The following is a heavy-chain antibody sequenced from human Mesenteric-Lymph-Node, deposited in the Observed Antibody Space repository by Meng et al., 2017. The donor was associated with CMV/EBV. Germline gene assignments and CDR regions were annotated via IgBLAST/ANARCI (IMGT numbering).Heavy chain of an antibody. CDR2: INPNSGGT. J-gene: IGHJ4*02. D-gene: IGHD3-16*01. CDR1: GYTFTGYY. V-gene: IGHV1-2*02. CDR3: ARDGGSHHGTDY. Sequence: ASVKVSWKASGYTFTGYYMHWVRQAPGQGLEWMGWINPNSGGTNYAQKFQGRVTMTRDTSISTAYMELSRLRSDDTAVYYCARDGGSHHGTDYWGQGTLVTVSS.